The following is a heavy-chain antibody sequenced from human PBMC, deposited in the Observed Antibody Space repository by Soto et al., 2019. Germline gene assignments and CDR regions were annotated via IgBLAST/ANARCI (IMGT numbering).Heavy chain of an antibody. D-gene: IGHD3-3*01. J-gene: IGHJ4*02. Sequence: SETLSLTCSVSGGSVSSGSYYWSWIRQPPGKELEWIGYTHYSETSIYTPSLKSRVTMSVDTSKNRFSLNLDSVTAADTAVYYCARARVDYDFWSGFYKPYYFDYWGQGTLVT. CDR1: GGSVSSGSYY. V-gene: IGHV4-61*01. CDR3: ARARVDYDFWSGFYKPYYFDY. CDR2: THYSETS.